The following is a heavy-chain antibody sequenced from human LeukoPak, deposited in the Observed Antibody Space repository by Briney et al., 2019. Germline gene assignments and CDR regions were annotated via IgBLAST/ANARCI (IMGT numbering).Heavy chain of an antibody. D-gene: IGHD2-8*01. Sequence: PGGSPRLSCAASGFTFSSYAMSWVRQAPGKGLEWVSGISGSGGSTYYADSVKDRFAISRDNSKNTVYLQMSSLRAEDTAVYYCAKDFGNCINGVCYGTPFDYWGQGTLVTVSS. CDR1: GFTFSSYA. CDR3: AKDFGNCINGVCYGTPFDY. V-gene: IGHV3-23*01. CDR2: ISGSGGST. J-gene: IGHJ4*02.